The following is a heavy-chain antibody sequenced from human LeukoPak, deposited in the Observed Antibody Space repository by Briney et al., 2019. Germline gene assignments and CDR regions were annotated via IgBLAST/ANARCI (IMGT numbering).Heavy chain of an antibody. CDR3: ARDEGLGYCSGGSCYTDWYFDL. V-gene: IGHV4-61*02. Sequence: SETLSLTCTVSGGSISSGSYYWSWIRQPAGKGLEWIGRIYTSGSTNYNPSLKSRVTISVDTSKNQFSLKLSSVTAADTAVYYCARDEGLGYCSGGSCYTDWYFDLWGCGTLVTVSS. CDR2: IYTSGST. J-gene: IGHJ2*01. D-gene: IGHD2-15*01. CDR1: GGSISSGSYY.